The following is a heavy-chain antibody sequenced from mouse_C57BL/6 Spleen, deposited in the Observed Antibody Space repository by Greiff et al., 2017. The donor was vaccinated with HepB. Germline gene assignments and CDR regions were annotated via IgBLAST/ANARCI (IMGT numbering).Heavy chain of an antibody. J-gene: IGHJ2*01. Sequence: EVKLMESGAELVRPGASVKLSCTASGFTIKDYYMHWVKQRPEQGLEWIGWIDHENGDTDYASKFQGKATITADTSSNTDYLQLSSLTSEDTAVYYCTPMTTVVASKYDFDYWGQGTTLTVSS. D-gene: IGHD1-1*01. CDR2: IDHENGDT. CDR1: GFTIKDYY. CDR3: TPMTTVVASKYDFDY. V-gene: IGHV14-4*01.